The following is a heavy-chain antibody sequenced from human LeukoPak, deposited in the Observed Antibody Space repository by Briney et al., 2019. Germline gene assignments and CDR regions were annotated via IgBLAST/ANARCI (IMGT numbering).Heavy chain of an antibody. CDR3: AKDQGQAVVPRRFDY. D-gene: IGHD2-15*01. V-gene: IGHV3-23*01. CDR1: GFTFSTYA. J-gene: IGHJ4*02. CDR2: IYYSGGNT. Sequence: GGSLRLSCAASGFTFSTYAMSWVRQAPGKGLEWVSTIYYSGGNTYSADSVKGRFTISRDNAKNTLYLQMNSLRAEDMAVYYCAKDQGQAVVPRRFDYWGQGTLVTVSS.